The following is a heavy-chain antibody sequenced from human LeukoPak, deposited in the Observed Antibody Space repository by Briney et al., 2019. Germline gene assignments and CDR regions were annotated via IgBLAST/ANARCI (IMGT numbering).Heavy chain of an antibody. Sequence: GESLKISCKGSGYSFTSYWIGWVRQMPGKGLEWMGIIYPGDSDTRYSPSFQGQVTISADKSISTAYLQWSSLKASDTAMYYCARQLGDGYNYDAFDIWGQGTMVTVSS. V-gene: IGHV5-51*01. D-gene: IGHD5-24*01. J-gene: IGHJ3*02. CDR3: ARQLGDGYNYDAFDI. CDR1: GYSFTSYW. CDR2: IYPGDSDT.